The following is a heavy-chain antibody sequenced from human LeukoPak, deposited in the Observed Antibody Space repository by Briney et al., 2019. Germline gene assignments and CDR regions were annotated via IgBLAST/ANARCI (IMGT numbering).Heavy chain of an antibody. CDR2: IYPSGNT. V-gene: IGHV4-61*02. J-gene: IGHJ4*02. CDR3: ARDGVVTMELDY. D-gene: IGHD3-3*01. Sequence: SETLSLTCSVSGDSITSSRHYWSWIRQPAGKGLEWIGRIYPSGNTNYNPSLKSRVTISLDTSKNQFSLKLRSVTAADTAVYYCARDGVVTMELDYWGQGTLVTVSS. CDR1: GDSITSSRHY.